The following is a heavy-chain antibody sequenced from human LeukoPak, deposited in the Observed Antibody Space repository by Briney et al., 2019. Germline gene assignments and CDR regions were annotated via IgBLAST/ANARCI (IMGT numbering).Heavy chain of an antibody. CDR2: IYYSGST. CDR1: GGSISSYY. J-gene: IGHJ3*02. CDR3: ARAFRGIFGVFEAFDI. Sequence: SETLSLTCTVSGGSISSYYWGWIRQPPGKGLEWIGYIYYSGSTNFNPSLTSRATISEDTSKNQFSLKLSSVTAADTAVYYCARAFRGIFGVFEAFDIWGQGTMVTVSS. V-gene: IGHV4-59*08. D-gene: IGHD3-3*01.